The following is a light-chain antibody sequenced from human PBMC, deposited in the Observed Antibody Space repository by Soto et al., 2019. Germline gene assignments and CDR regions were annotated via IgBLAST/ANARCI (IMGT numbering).Light chain of an antibody. CDR2: EVT. Sequence: QSALTQPPSASGSPGQSVTISCTGSNVGEYDYVSWYHQHPGKAPKLMIHEVTKRPSGVPDRFSGSKSGNTASLTVSGLQAEDEADYYCSSFAGSNIWVFGGGTQLTVL. V-gene: IGLV2-8*01. CDR1: NVGEYDY. CDR3: SSFAGSNIWV. J-gene: IGLJ3*02.